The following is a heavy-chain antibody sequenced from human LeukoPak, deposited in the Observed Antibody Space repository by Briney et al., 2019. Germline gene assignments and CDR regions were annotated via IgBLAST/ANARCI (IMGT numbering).Heavy chain of an antibody. V-gene: IGHV3-21*01. Sequence: GGSLRLSCAASGFTFSSYSMNWVRQAPGKGLEWVSSISSSSSYIYYADSVKGRFTISRDNAKNSLYLQMNSLRAEDTAVYYCATKPVPSGSYDPAFDILGQGTMVTVSS. CDR1: GFTFSSYS. D-gene: IGHD1-26*01. J-gene: IGHJ3*02. CDR3: ATKPVPSGSYDPAFDI. CDR2: ISSSSSYI.